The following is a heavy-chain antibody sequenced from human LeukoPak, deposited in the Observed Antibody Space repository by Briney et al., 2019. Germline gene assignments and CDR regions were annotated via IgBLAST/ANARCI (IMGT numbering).Heavy chain of an antibody. V-gene: IGHV4-34*01. J-gene: IGHJ4*02. D-gene: IGHD3-10*01. CDR1: RGSFSGYY. CDR2: INHSGTT. CDR3: ARRASHSRVTMVRGVIVAANNHHFDY. Sequence: KPSETLSLTCAVYRGSFSGYYWSWIRQPPGKGLEWIGEINHSGTTNYNPSLKSRVTISVDTSKNQFSLKLSSVTAADMAVYYCARRASHSRVTMVRGVIVAANNHHFDYWGQGTLVTVSS.